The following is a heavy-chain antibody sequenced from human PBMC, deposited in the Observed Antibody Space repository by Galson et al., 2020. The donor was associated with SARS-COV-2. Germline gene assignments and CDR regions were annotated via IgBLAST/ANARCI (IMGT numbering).Heavy chain of an antibody. D-gene: IGHD3-3*01. V-gene: IGHV4-59*01. CDR1: GGSISSYY. CDR3: AREAHHPTYYDFWSGSSGGVYGMDV. Sequence: ETLETLSLTCTVSGGSISSYYWSWIRQPPGKGLEWIGYIYYSGSTNYNPSLKSRVTISVDTSKNQFSLKLSSVTAADTAVYYCAREAHHPTYYDFWSGSSGGVYGMDVWGQGTTVTVSS. CDR2: IYYSGST. J-gene: IGHJ6*02.